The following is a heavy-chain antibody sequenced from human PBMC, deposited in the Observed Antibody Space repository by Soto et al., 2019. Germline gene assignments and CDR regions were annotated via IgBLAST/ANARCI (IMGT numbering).Heavy chain of an antibody. V-gene: IGHV4-34*01. D-gene: IGHD6-6*01. CDR2: INHSGST. J-gene: IGHJ6*02. CDR3: ARPGIAARRDYYYYGMDV. CDR1: GGSFSGYY. Sequence: SETLSLTCAVYGGSFSGYYWSWIRQPPGNGLEWIGEINHSGSTNYNPSLKSRVTISVDTCKNQFSLKLSSVTAADTAVYYCARPGIAARRDYYYYGMDVWGQGTTVTVSS.